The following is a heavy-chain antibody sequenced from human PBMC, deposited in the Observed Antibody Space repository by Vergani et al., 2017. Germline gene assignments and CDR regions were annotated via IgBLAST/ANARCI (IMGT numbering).Heavy chain of an antibody. CDR2: IKSTFDRGTT. V-gene: IGHV3-15*07. D-gene: IGHD2-21*01. J-gene: IGHJ6*02. Sequence: VQLQESGPGLVKPSETLTLTCDVSDSSIMTNPYWGWFRQSPGKGLEWVGRIKSTFDRGTTDYAAAVKGRFTISRDDSKNTLFLQMNGLKTEDIGVYYCTTDPRYCGDGSCYWLRDHHYYGMDVWGQGTTVTVSS. CDR3: TTDPRYCGDGSCYWLRDHHYYGMDV. CDR1: DSSIMTNPY.